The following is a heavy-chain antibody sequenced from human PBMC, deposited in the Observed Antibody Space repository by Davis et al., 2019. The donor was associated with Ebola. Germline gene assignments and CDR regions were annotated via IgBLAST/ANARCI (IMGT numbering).Heavy chain of an antibody. CDR3: ARDLGGYSGYDIDY. CDR1: GYTFTSYY. V-gene: IGHV1-46*01. J-gene: IGHJ4*02. D-gene: IGHD5-12*01. Sequence: ASVKVSCKASGYTFTSYYMHWVRQAPGQGLEWMGIINPSGGSTNYAQKFQGRVTITADKSTSTAYMELSSLRSEDTAVYYCARDLGGYSGYDIDYWGQGTLVTVSS. CDR2: INPSGGST.